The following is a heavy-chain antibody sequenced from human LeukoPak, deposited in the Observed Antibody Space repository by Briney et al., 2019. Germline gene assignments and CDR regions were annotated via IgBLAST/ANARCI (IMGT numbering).Heavy chain of an antibody. V-gene: IGHV3-23*01. Sequence: GSLRLSCAASGFTFSSYAMSWVRQAPGKGLEWVSAISGSGGSTYYADSVKGRFTTSRDNSKNTLYLQMNSLRAEDTAVYYCAKVLHAIAVAANSHPIFSVPIYYYGMDVWGQGTTVTVSS. CDR1: GFTFSSYA. D-gene: IGHD6-19*01. J-gene: IGHJ6*02. CDR2: ISGSGGST. CDR3: AKVLHAIAVAANSHPIFSVPIYYYGMDV.